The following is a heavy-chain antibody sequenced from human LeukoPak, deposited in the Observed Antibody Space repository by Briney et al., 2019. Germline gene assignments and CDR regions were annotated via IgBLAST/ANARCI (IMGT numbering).Heavy chain of an antibody. J-gene: IGHJ4*02. D-gene: IGHD3-10*01. Sequence: SQTLSLTCAVSGGSISSGGYSWSWIRQPPGKGLEWIGYIYHSGSTYYNPSLKSRVTISVDRSKNQFSLKLSSVTAADTAVYYCARDYYGSGYFDYWAREPWSPSPQ. CDR1: GGSISSGGYS. V-gene: IGHV4-30-2*01. CDR2: IYHSGST. CDR3: ARDYYGSGYFDY.